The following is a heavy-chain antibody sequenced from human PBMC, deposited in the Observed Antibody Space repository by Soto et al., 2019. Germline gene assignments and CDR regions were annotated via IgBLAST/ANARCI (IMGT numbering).Heavy chain of an antibody. CDR2: ISAYNGNT. D-gene: IGHD6-19*01. Sequence: ASVKVSCKASGYTFTSYGSSWVRQAPGQGLEWMGWISAYNGNTNYAQKLQGRVTMTTDTSTSTAYMELRSLRSDDTAVYYCARDSSSGWYWDAFDIWGQGTMLTVSS. CDR3: ARDSSSGWYWDAFDI. V-gene: IGHV1-18*01. J-gene: IGHJ3*02. CDR1: GYTFTSYG.